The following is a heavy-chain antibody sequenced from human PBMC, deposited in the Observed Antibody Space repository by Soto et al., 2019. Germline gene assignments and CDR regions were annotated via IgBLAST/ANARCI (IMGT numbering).Heavy chain of an antibody. CDR2: IYSGGST. CDR1: GFTVSSNY. CDR3: ARGTTSRDAFDI. V-gene: IGHV3-53*01. J-gene: IGHJ3*02. Sequence: GGSLRLSCAASGFTVSSNYMSWVRQAPGKGLEWVSVIYSGGSTYYADSVKGRFTISRGNSKNTLYLQMNSLRAEDTAVYYCARGTTSRDAFDIWGQGTMVTVSS.